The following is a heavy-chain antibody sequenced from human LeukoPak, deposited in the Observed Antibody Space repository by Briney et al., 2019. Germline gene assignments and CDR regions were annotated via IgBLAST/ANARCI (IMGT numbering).Heavy chain of an antibody. J-gene: IGHJ1*01. Sequence: SETLSLTCAVYGGSFSGYYWSWIRQPPGKGLEWIGEINHSGSTNYNPSLKSRVTISVDTSKNQFPLKLSSVTAADTAVYYCASYGSGSYRRFFQHWGQGTLVTVSS. CDR1: GGSFSGYY. CDR3: ASYGSGSYRRFFQH. CDR2: INHSGST. V-gene: IGHV4-34*01. D-gene: IGHD3-10*01.